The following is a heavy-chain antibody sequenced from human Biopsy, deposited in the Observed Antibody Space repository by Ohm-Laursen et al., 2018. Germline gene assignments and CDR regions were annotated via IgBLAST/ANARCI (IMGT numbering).Heavy chain of an antibody. CDR1: GYTLTVLS. D-gene: IGHD1-20*01. V-gene: IGHV1-24*01. Sequence: SVKVSCKVSGYTLTVLSMHWVRQAPGKGLEWMGGFAPENGKTIYAQKFQGRVTMTEDTSTDTAYMELSNLRSEDTAVYYCAGDINNWNVNYWGQGTLVIVSS. J-gene: IGHJ4*02. CDR3: AGDINNWNVNY. CDR2: FAPENGKT.